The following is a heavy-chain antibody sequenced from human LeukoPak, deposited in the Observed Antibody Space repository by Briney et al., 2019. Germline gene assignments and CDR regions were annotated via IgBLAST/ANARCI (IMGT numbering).Heavy chain of an antibody. CDR1: GFTFSSCA. CDR2: ISGSGGST. D-gene: IGHD2-2*01. V-gene: IGHV3-23*01. Sequence: GGSLRLSCAASGFTFSSCAMSWVRQAPGKGLEWVSAISGSGGSTYYADSVKGRFTISRDNSKNTLYLQMNSLRAEDTAVYYCAKDGEGSSTSCCKSHYFDYWGQGTLVTVSS. J-gene: IGHJ4*02. CDR3: AKDGEGSSTSCCKSHYFDY.